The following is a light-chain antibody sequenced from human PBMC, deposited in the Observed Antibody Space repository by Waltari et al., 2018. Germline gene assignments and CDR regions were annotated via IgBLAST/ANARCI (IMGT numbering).Light chain of an antibody. CDR1: SFNIGSNS. CDR2: GNN. CDR3: ATWDDSLGGLWV. Sequence: QSVLTQPPSASGTPGQRVTISCSGSSFNIGSNSVHWYQQLPGTAPKLLMYGNNPRPSGVPDLFSGSKSGTSASLAISGLRSEDEAIYYCATWDDSLGGLWVFGGGTKVTVL. V-gene: IGLV1-47*01. J-gene: IGLJ3*02.